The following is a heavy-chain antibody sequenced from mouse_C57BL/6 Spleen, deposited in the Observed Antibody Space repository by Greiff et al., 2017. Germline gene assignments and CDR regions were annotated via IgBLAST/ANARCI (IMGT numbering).Heavy chain of an antibody. J-gene: IGHJ2*01. D-gene: IGHD1-1*01. Sequence: VQLQQSGPELVKPGDSVKISCKASGYSFTGYFMNWVMQSHGKSLEWIGRINPYNGDTFYNQKFKGKATLTVDKSSSTAHMELRSLTSEGSAVYYCARSGSDYYGSSSYYFDYWGQGTTLTVSS. CDR3: ARSGSDYYGSSSYYFDY. V-gene: IGHV1-20*01. CDR1: GYSFTGYF. CDR2: INPYNGDT.